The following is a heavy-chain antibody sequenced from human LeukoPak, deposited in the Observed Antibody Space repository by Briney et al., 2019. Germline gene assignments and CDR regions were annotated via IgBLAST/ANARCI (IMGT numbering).Heavy chain of an antibody. CDR2: ISSSSSYT. CDR3: ARTRGYSYGYGY. Sequence: GGSLRLSCAASGFTFSDYYMSWIRQAPGKGLEWVSYISSSSSYTSYADSVKGRFTISRDNAKNSLYLQMNSLRAEDTAVYYCARTRGYSYGYGYWGQGTLVTVSS. D-gene: IGHD5-18*01. V-gene: IGHV3-11*06. CDR1: GFTFSDYY. J-gene: IGHJ4*02.